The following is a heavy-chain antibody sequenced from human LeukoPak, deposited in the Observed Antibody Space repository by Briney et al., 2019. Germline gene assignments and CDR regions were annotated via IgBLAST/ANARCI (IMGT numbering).Heavy chain of an antibody. Sequence: ASVKVSCKASGYTFTSYGISWVRQAPGQGLEWMGWISAYNGNTNYAQKLQGRVTMTTDTSTSTAYMELRSLRSDDTAVYYCARDHNYDSSGYYDSFDYWGQGTLVTVSS. D-gene: IGHD3-22*01. CDR1: GYTFTSYG. J-gene: IGHJ4*02. CDR2: ISAYNGNT. CDR3: ARDHNYDSSGYYDSFDY. V-gene: IGHV1-18*01.